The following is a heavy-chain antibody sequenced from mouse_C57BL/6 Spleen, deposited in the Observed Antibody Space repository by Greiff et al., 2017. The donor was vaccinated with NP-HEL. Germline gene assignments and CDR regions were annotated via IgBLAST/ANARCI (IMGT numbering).Heavy chain of an antibody. D-gene: IGHD2-5*01. V-gene: IGHV5-16*02. J-gene: IGHJ1*03. Sequence: EVQLVESEGGLVQPGSSMKLSCTASGFTFSDYYMAWVRQVPEKGLEWVANINYDGSSTYYLDSLKSRFIISRDNAKNILYLQMSSLKSEDTATYYCARRYSNWYFDVWGTGTTVTVSS. CDR2: INYDGSST. CDR1: GFTFSDYY. CDR3: ARRYSNWYFDV.